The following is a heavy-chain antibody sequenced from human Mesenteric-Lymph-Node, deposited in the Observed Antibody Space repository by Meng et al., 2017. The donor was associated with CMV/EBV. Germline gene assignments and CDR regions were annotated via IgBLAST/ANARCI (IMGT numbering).Heavy chain of an antibody. CDR3: ARDLPHYSLDY. CDR1: GFIFSNYG. D-gene: IGHD4-11*01. CDR2: IRPDTSGD. Sequence: GESLKISCTASGFIFSNYGMHWVRQAPGKGLEWVSFIRPDTSGDYYTDSVKGRFTISRDNAKNSLYLQMNSLRAEDTAVYYCARDLPHYSLDYWGQGTLVTVSS. V-gene: IGHV3-30*02. J-gene: IGHJ4*02.